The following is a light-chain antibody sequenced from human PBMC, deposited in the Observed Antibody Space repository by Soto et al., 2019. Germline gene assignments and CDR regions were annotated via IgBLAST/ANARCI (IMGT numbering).Light chain of an antibody. J-gene: IGLJ2*01. CDR3: SSYTTAGVI. V-gene: IGLV2-14*03. Sequence: QSVLTQPASVSGSPGQSITISCTGTSNDIGNYDYASWFQQHPGKAPKLMIYDVNHRPSGVSDRFSGSKSGNTASLTISGLQADDESDYYCSSYTTAGVIFGGGTKLTVL. CDR1: SNDIGNYDY. CDR2: DVN.